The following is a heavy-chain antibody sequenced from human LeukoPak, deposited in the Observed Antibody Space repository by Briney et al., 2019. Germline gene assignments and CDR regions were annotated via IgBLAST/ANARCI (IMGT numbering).Heavy chain of an antibody. V-gene: IGHV1-8*03. Sequence: ASVKVSCKASGYTFTSYDINWVRQATGQGLEWMGWMNPNSGNTGYAQKFQGRVTITRNTSISTAYMELSSLRSEDTAVYYCARGKLFSCSSTSCHKNWFDPWGQGTLVTVSS. J-gene: IGHJ5*02. CDR1: GYTFTSYD. CDR3: ARGKLFSCSSTSCHKNWFDP. CDR2: MNPNSGNT. D-gene: IGHD2-2*02.